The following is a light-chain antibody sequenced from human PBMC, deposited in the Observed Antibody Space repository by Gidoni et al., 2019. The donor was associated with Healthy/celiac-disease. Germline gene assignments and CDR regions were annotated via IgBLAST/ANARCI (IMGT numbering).Light chain of an antibody. V-gene: IGLV3-19*01. CDR1: SLRSYY. CDR3: NSRDSSGNHLV. J-gene: IGLJ2*01. CDR2: GKN. Sequence: SSELTQDPAVSVALGQTVRITCQGDSLRSYYASWYQQKPGQAPVLVIYGKNNRPSGIPDRFPGSSSGNTASLTITGAQAEDEADYYCNSRDSSGNHLVFGGGTKLTVX.